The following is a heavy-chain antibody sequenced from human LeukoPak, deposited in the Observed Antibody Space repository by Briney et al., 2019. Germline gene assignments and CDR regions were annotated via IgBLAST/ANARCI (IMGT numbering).Heavy chain of an antibody. J-gene: IGHJ6*02. Sequence: PGGSLRLSCAASGFTFSSYSMNWVRQAPGKGLEWVSSISSSSSYIYYADSVKGRFTISRDNAKNLLYLQMNSLRAEDTAVYYCARGLTYYDFWSGYFTPDGMDVWGQGTTVTVSS. CDR3: ARGLTYYDFWSGYFTPDGMDV. CDR2: ISSSSSYI. D-gene: IGHD3-3*01. CDR1: GFTFSSYS. V-gene: IGHV3-21*01.